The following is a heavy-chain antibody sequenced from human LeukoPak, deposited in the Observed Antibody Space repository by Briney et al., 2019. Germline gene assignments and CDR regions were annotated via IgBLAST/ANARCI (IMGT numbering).Heavy chain of an antibody. CDR2: IDGNSM. J-gene: IGHJ4*02. CDR3: AKDGTMRQNPDY. Sequence: GGSLRLSCAASGFTLSTYAMNWVRQAPGKGLEWVSGIDGNSMYYADSVKGRFTISRDNSKNTLYLQMNCLRAEDTAVYYCAKDGTMRQNPDYWGQGTLVTAST. V-gene: IGHV3-23*01. D-gene: IGHD1-1*01. CDR1: GFTLSTYA.